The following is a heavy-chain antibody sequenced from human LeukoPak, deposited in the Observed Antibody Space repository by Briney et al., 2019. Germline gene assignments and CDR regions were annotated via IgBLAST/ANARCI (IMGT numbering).Heavy chain of an antibody. CDR2: IYYSGST. CDR1: GGSISSGGYY. Sequence: SETLSLTCTVSGGSISSGGYYWSWIRQPPGKGLEWIGYIYYSGSTNYNPSLKSRVTISVDTSKNQFSLKLSSVTAADTAVYYCARDGGYSLSYGMDVWGQGTTVTVSS. CDR3: ARDGGYSLSYGMDV. D-gene: IGHD5-18*01. J-gene: IGHJ6*02. V-gene: IGHV4-61*08.